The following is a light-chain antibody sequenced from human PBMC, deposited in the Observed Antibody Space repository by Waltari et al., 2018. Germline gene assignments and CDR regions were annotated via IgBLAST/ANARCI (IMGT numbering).Light chain of an antibody. CDR1: SLRLFY. V-gene: IGLV3-19*01. CDR3: SSRDTDGKHWV. Sequence: SSELTQEPDVSVALGQTVTITCLGDSLRLFYASWYQQAPRQAPRLVIYRKNERPSGIPGRFSASYSGDTSSLIITGAQTEDEGHYYCSSRDTDGKHWVFGGGTKLTV. CDR2: RKN. J-gene: IGLJ3*02.